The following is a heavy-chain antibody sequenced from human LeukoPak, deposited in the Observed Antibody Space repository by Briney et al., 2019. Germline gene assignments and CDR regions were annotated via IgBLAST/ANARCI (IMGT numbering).Heavy chain of an antibody. CDR2: IYHSGST. CDR1: GGSISSGGYS. CDR3: ASYCSGGSCYGYDAFDI. Sequence: SETLSLTCAVSGGSISSGGYSWSWIRQPPGKGLEWIGYIYHSGSTYYNPSLKSRVTISVDRSKNQFSLKLSSVTAADTAVYYCASYCSGGSCYGYDAFDIWGQGTMVTVSS. V-gene: IGHV4-30-2*01. D-gene: IGHD2-15*01. J-gene: IGHJ3*02.